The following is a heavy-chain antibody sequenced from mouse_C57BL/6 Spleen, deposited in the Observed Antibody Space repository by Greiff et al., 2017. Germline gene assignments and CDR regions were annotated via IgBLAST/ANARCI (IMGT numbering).Heavy chain of an antibody. V-gene: IGHV1-80*01. J-gene: IGHJ1*03. D-gene: IGHD5-1*01. Sequence: VQLQQSGAELVKPGASVKISCKASGYAFSSYWMNWVKQRPGKGLEWIGQIYPGDGDTNYNGKFKGKATLTADKSSSPTYMQLSILTSEDSAVYFCARGDSTYGGYFDVWGTGTTVTVSS. CDR1: GYAFSSYW. CDR2: IYPGDGDT. CDR3: ARGDSTYGGYFDV.